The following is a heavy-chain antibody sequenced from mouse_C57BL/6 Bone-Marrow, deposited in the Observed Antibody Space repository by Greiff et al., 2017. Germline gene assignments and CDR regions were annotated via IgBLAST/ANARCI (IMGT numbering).Heavy chain of an antibody. CDR2: IDPENGDT. V-gene: IGHV14-4*01. CDR1: GFNIKDDY. J-gene: IGHJ1*03. CDR3: TTGGTVVAHWYFDV. D-gene: IGHD1-1*01. Sequence: EVKLQQSGAELVRPGASVKLSCTASGFNIKDDYMHWVKQRPEQGLEWIGWIDPENGDTEYASKFQGKATITADTSSNTAYLQLSSLTSEDTAVYYCTTGGTVVAHWYFDVWGTGTTVTVSS.